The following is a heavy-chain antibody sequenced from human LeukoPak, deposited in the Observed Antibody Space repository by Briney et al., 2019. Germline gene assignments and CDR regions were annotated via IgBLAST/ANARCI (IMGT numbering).Heavy chain of an antibody. D-gene: IGHD3-16*01. CDR1: GFTVSSNY. V-gene: IGHV3-53*01. Sequence: SGGSLRLSCAASGFTVSSNYMSWVRQAPEKGLEWVSVIYRGGSTYYADSVKGRFTISRDNSKNTLFLQMNSLRAEDTAVYYCARDSQGVHHFDSWGQGTLVTVSS. CDR3: ARDSQGVHHFDS. CDR2: IYRGGST. J-gene: IGHJ4*02.